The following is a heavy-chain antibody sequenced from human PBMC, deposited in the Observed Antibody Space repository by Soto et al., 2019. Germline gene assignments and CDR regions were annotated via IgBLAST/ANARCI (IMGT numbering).Heavy chain of an antibody. CDR2: IYHSGST. D-gene: IGHD2-8*01. J-gene: IGHJ6*02. V-gene: IGHV4-59*01. Sequence: SETLSLTCTVSGGSIGGDSWSWIRQSPGKGLDFIGYIYHSGSTNYNPSLKSRVTISMDTSKNQFSLRLSSVTAADTAVYYCARAGIVQVSYAMDVWGQGTTVTVS. CDR1: GGSIGGDS. CDR3: ARAGIVQVSYAMDV.